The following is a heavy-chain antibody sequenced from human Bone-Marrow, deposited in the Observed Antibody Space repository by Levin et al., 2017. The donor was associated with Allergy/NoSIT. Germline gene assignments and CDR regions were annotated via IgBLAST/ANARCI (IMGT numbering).Heavy chain of an antibody. D-gene: IGHD3-3*01. CDR1: GFSFSSYW. V-gene: IGHV3-74*01. J-gene: IGHJ3*02. CDR3: ARGEFGDFGVVLYGFDI. CDR2: INSEGSDT. Sequence: QPGGSLRLSCVASGFSFSSYWMHWVRQTPGKGLVWIARINSEGSDTRYADSVKGRFTISRDNAKNTLYLQMNSLRAEDTAVYHCARGEFGDFGVVLYGFDIWGQGTKVTVSS.